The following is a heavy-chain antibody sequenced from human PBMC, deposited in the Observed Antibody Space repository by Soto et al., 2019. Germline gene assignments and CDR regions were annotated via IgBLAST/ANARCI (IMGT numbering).Heavy chain of an antibody. J-gene: IGHJ4*02. CDR3: ARQPSGAAASSFDY. D-gene: IGHD6-13*01. Sequence: GESLKISCKGSGYSFTSYWISWVRLMPGKGLEWMGRIDPSDSYTSYRPSFQGHVTISGDKSISTAYLQWSSLKASDTAMYYCARQPSGAAASSFDYWGRGTLVTVSS. CDR1: GYSFTSYW. V-gene: IGHV5-10-1*01. CDR2: IDPSDSYT.